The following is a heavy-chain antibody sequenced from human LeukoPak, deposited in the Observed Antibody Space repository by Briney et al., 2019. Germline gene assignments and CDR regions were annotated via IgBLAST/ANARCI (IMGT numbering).Heavy chain of an antibody. CDR3: ARDRGRELAGTFVDY. J-gene: IGHJ4*02. CDR1: GYTFTNYG. V-gene: IGHV1-18*04. CDR2: ISAYNGNT. Sequence: ASVKDSCKASGYTFTNYGISWVRQAPGQGREWMGWISAYNGNTNYAQKVQGRVTMTADTSTSTAYMELRSLRSDDTAVYYCARDRGRELAGTFVDYWGQGTLVTVSS. D-gene: IGHD5-24*01.